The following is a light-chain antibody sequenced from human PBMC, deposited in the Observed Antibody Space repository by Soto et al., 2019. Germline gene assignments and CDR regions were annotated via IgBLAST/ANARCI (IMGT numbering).Light chain of an antibody. CDR2: EVN. V-gene: IGLV2-8*01. Sequence: QLVLTQPPSASGSPGQSVTISCTGTSSDVGGYKYVSWYQHHPGKAPKLILYEVNKRPSGVPDRFSGSKSGNTASLTVSGLQTEDEAEYYCTSYAGSNDLVFGGGTQLTVL. CDR3: TSYAGSNDLV. CDR1: SSDVGGYKY. J-gene: IGLJ7*01.